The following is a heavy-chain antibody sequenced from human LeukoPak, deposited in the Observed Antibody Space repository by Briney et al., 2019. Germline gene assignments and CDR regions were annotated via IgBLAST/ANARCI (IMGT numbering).Heavy chain of an antibody. CDR1: GYIFTSYA. D-gene: IGHD6-13*01. V-gene: IGHV1-3*01. CDR2: INAGNGNT. J-gene: IGHJ6*02. CDR3: ARGGAEAAAGFNYYYGMDV. Sequence: ASVKVSCKASGYIFTSYAMHWVRQAPGQRLEWMGWINAGNGNTKYSQKFQGRVTITRDTSASTAYMELSSLRSEDTAVYYCARGGAEAAAGFNYYYGMDVWGQGTTVTVSS.